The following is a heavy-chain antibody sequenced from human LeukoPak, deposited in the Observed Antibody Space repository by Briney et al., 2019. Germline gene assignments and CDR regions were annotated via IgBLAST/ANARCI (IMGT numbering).Heavy chain of an antibody. J-gene: IGHJ4*02. Sequence: GGSLRLSCAASGFTFSSYAMSWVRQPPGKGLEWVSAISGSGGSTYYADSVKGRFTISRDNAKNTLYLQMNSLGAEDTAVYYCARYYYDSSGYYAFDYWGQGTLVTVSS. D-gene: IGHD3-22*01. CDR2: ISGSGGST. CDR1: GFTFSSYA. CDR3: ARYYYDSSGYYAFDY. V-gene: IGHV3-23*01.